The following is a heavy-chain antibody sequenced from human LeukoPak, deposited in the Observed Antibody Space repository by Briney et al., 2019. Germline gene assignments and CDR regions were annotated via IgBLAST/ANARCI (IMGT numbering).Heavy chain of an antibody. CDR3: AKARYDSSGYYYTGLWYYGMDV. CDR2: ISWNSGSI. J-gene: IGHJ6*02. D-gene: IGHD3-22*01. V-gene: IGHV3-9*01. CDR1: GFTFDDYA. Sequence: GRSLRLSCAASGFTFDDYAMHWVRQAPGKGLEWVSGISWNSGSIGYADSVKGRFTISRDNAKNSLYLQMNSLRAEDTALYYCAKARYDSSGYYYTGLWYYGMDVWGQGTTVTVSS.